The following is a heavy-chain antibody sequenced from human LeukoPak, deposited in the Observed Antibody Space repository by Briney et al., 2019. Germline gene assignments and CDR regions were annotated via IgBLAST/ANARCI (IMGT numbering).Heavy chain of an antibody. CDR2: IYYSGST. CDR1: GGSISSYY. CDR3: ARGRVAARRGYYYMDV. D-gene: IGHD6-6*01. V-gene: IGHV4-59*08. Sequence: PSETLSLTCTVSGGSISSYYWSWIRQPPGKGLEWLGYIYYSGSTNYNPSLKSRVTISVDTSKNQFSLKLSSVTAADTAVYNCARGRVAARRGYYYMDVWGKGTTVTVSS. J-gene: IGHJ6*03.